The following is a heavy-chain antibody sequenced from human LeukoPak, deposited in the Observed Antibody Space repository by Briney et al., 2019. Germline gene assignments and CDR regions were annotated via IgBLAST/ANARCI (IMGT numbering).Heavy chain of an antibody. J-gene: IGHJ4*02. Sequence: GGSLRLSCAASGFIFSSYWMSWVRQAPGKGLEWVANTKQDGSEKYYVDSVKGRFTISRDNAKNSLYLQMNSLRAEDTAVYYCAREAAAAHPDYWGQGTLVVVSA. D-gene: IGHD6-13*01. CDR1: GFIFSSYW. V-gene: IGHV3-7*05. CDR2: TKQDGSEK. CDR3: AREAAAAHPDY.